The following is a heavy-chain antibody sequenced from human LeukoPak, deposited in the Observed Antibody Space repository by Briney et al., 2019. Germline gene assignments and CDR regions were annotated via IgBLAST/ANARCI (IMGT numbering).Heavy chain of an antibody. J-gene: IGHJ4*02. CDR1: GYTFTGYY. CDR3: AREKGFGELLFDY. Sequence: ASVKVSCKASGYTFTGYYMHWVRQAPGQGLEWMGWINPNSGGTNYAQKFQGRVTMTRDTSISTAYMELSSLRSDDTAVFYCAREKGFGELLFDYWGQGTLVTVSS. D-gene: IGHD3-10*01. V-gene: IGHV1-2*02. CDR2: INPNSGGT.